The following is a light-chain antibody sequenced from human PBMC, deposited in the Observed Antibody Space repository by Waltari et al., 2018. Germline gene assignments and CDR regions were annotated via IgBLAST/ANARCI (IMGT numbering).Light chain of an antibody. J-gene: IGKJ1*01. Sequence: EIHMTQSPSSVSASVGDRVSISCRASQDISTSLAWYQQKSGKAPSLLIYAASTLQSGVPSRFSGGGTGTDFTLTINNLHPEDFATYFCQQGDTSPPTFGLGTKVEFK. CDR3: QQGDTSPPT. V-gene: IGKV1-12*01. CDR1: QDISTS. CDR2: AAS.